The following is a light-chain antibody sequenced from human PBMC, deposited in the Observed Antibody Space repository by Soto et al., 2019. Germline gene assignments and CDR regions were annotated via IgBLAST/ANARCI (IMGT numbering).Light chain of an antibody. CDR2: AAS. J-gene: IGKJ4*01. CDR3: QRYNSGVPLT. CDR1: EGSGNY. Sequence: DIQMTQSPSSLSASIGDRVTITCRASEGSGNYLAWFQQKPGKVPKLLIYAASNLQSGVPSRFSGIGSGTSFILTIISLQPDNVGTYYCQRYNSGVPLTVGGGTKVDIK. V-gene: IGKV1-27*01.